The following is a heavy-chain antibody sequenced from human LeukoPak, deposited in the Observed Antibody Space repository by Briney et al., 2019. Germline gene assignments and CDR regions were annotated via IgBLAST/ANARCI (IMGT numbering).Heavy chain of an antibody. D-gene: IGHD5-18*01. CDR3: ARVSDTSMVTPGFDS. CDR1: GYNFNRYT. CDR2: VSTSNGDT. V-gene: IGHV1-18*01. Sequence: ASVKVSCKTSGYNFNRYTITWVRQAPGQGLEWMGWVSTSNGDTSYADKFQGRVTMTTETVTKTAYMELRRLRSGDSAMYFCARVSDTSMVTPGFDSWGQGTLVTVSS. J-gene: IGHJ4*02.